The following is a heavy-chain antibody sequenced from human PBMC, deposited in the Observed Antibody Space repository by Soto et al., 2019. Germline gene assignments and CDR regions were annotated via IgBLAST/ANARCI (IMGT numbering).Heavy chain of an antibody. CDR3: APGSGWLSDY. CDR2: IYWDDDK. V-gene: IGHV2-5*02. J-gene: IGHJ4*02. Sequence: QITLKESGPTLVKPTQTLTLTCTFSGFSLSSPAVGVNWIRQPPGKALEWLALIYWDDDKQYSPSLRSRLTITKDTSKNQVVLTMTNMDPVDTATYYCAPGSGWLSDYWGQGTLVTVSS. CDR1: GFSLSSPAVG. D-gene: IGHD6-19*01.